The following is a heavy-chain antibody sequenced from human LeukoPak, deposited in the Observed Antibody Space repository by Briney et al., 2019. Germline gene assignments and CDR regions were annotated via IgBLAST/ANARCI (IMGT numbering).Heavy chain of an antibody. V-gene: IGHV1-69*13. CDR1: GGTFSSYA. CDR3: ARVGCSSTSCYGGYYYYGMDV. J-gene: IGHJ6*02. CDR2: IIPIFGTA. D-gene: IGHD2-2*01. Sequence: GASVKVSCKASGGTFSSYAISWVRQAPGQGLEWMGGIIPIFGTANYAQKFQGRVTITADESTSTAYMELSSLRSEDTAVYYCARVGCSSTSCYGGYYYYGMDVWGQGTTVTVSS.